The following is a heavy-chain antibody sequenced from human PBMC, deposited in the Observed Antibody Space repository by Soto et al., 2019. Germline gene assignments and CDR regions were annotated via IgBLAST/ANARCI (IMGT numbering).Heavy chain of an antibody. CDR2: MNPHSGNT. J-gene: IGHJ4*02. CDR3: ARKNDYGDFRFDY. Sequence: ASVKVXCKXSGXTFTSYDINWVRQATGQGLEWMGWMNPHSGNTGYAQKFQGRVTMTRNTSISTAHMELSSLRSEDTAVYYCARKNDYGDFRFDYWGQGTLVTVSS. V-gene: IGHV1-8*01. D-gene: IGHD4-17*01. CDR1: GXTFTSYD.